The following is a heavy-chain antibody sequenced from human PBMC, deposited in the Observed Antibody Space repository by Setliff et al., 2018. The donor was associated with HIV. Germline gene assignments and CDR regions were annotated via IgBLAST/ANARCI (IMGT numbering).Heavy chain of an antibody. CDR2: ISGSGGST. CDR3: AKGPPAMVPQYFQH. V-gene: IGHV3-23*01. J-gene: IGHJ1*01. CDR1: GFTFSSYA. D-gene: IGHD5-18*01. Sequence: GESLKISCAASGFTFSSYAVSWVRQAPGKGLEWVSGISGSGGSTYYADSVKGRFTISRDNSKNTLYMEMNSLRAEDTAVYYCAKGPPAMVPQYFQHWGQGTLVTVSS.